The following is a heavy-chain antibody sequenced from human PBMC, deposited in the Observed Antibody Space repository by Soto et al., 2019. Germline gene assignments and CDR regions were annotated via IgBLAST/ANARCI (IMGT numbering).Heavy chain of an antibody. J-gene: IGHJ5*02. CDR1: GFTFSDYY. Sequence: PXESLRLSCAASGFTFSDYYMSWIRQAAGKGLEWVSYISSSSSYTNYADSVKGRFTISRDNAKNSLYLQMNSLRAEDTAVYYCARAGPRITMVRSNWFDPWGQGTLVTVSS. CDR3: ARAGPRITMVRSNWFDP. D-gene: IGHD3-10*01. CDR2: ISSSSSYT. V-gene: IGHV3-11*06.